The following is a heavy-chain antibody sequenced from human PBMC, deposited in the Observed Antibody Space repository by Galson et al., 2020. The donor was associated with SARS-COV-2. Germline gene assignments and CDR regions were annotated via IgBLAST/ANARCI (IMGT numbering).Heavy chain of an antibody. CDR3: ARARDYAFDI. CDR1: GDSISPYA. CDR2: IYGNGAF. J-gene: IGHJ3*02. V-gene: IGHV4-4*07. Sequence: SETLSLTCTVSGDSISPYAWSWIRQPAGKGQMGLEWIVRIYGNGAFSYNPSLKSRVSMSVDTSKNQFSLNLNSVTAADTAVYYCARARDYAFDIGGQGTMVIVSS. D-gene: IGHD3-3*01.